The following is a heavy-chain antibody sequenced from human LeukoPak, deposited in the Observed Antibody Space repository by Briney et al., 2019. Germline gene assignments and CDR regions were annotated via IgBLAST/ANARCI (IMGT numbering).Heavy chain of an antibody. CDR1: GYTFSSYG. Sequence: SCKASGYTFSSYGMHWVRQAPGKGLEWVAFIRYDGSNKYYADSVKGRFTISRDNSKNTLYLQMNSLRAEDTAVYYCAKGRGYSYGIDYWGQGTLVTVSS. V-gene: IGHV3-30*02. D-gene: IGHD5-18*01. CDR2: IRYDGSNK. J-gene: IGHJ4*02. CDR3: AKGRGYSYGIDY.